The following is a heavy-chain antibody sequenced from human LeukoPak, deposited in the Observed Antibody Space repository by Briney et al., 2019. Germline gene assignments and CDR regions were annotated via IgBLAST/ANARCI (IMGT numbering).Heavy chain of an antibody. V-gene: IGHV1-2*06. CDR2: LNPNTGHA. Sequence: ASVKVSCKVVAYDFTGYYIHRVRQAPGQGPEWMGRLNPNTGHAVYAFKFQGRVTITRDTSSSTAYMEVTRLTSDDTALYYCAKDRDGADRIILWGQGTLVTVSS. CDR3: AKDRDGADRIIL. J-gene: IGHJ4*02. D-gene: IGHD5-24*01. CDR1: AYDFTGYY.